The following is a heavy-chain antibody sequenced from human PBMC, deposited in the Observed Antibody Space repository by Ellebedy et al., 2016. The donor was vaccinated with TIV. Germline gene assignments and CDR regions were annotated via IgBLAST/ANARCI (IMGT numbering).Heavy chain of an antibody. CDR1: GFTFSSYW. CDR3: ARDGGYCSGGTCYLVY. V-gene: IGHV3-7*03. D-gene: IGHD2-15*01. CDR2: IRQDGDEK. Sequence: GGSLRLSCAASGFTFSSYWMSWVRQAPGKGLEWVASIRQDGDEKSYVDSVKGRFIISRDNAKNSLYLQMSSLRAGDTAVYYCARDGGYCSGGTCYLVYWGQGTLVTVSS. J-gene: IGHJ4*02.